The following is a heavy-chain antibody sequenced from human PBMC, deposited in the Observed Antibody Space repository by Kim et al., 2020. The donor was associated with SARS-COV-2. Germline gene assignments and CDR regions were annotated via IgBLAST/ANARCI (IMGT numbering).Heavy chain of an antibody. CDR3: ARDQKGGWPDY. CDR1: GFTFSSYS. J-gene: IGHJ4*02. V-gene: IGHV3-21*01. Sequence: GGSLRLSCAASGFTFSSYSMNWVRQAPGKGLEWVSSIRTSSSYIYYADSVKGRFTISRDNAKNSLSLQMSSLRAEDTAVYYCARDQKGGWPDYLGQGTL. D-gene: IGHD6-19*01. CDR2: IRTSSSYI.